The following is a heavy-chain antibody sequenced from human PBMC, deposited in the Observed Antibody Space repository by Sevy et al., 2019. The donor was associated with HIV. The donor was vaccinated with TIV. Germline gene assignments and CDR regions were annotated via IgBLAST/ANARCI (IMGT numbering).Heavy chain of an antibody. D-gene: IGHD3-16*01. CDR2: IYYSGST. Sequence: SETLSLTCTVSGGSVSSGSYYWSWIRQPPGKGLEWIGHIYYSGSTNYNPSHKSRVTMSVDTSKNQFSLKLSSVTAADSAVYYCASEGSVREGEYWFDPWGQGTLVTVSS. CDR1: GGSVSSGSYY. J-gene: IGHJ5*02. CDR3: ASEGSVREGEYWFDP. V-gene: IGHV4-61*01.